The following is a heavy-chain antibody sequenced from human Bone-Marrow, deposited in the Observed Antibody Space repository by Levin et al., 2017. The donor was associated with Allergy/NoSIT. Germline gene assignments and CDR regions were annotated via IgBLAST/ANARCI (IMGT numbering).Heavy chain of an antibody. CDR1: GGSISSGGHF. CDR2: ISYSGTT. J-gene: IGHJ4*02. Sequence: MTSETLSLTCTVSGGSISSGGHFWSWIRQPPGKGLEWIAYISYSGTTNYNPSLKSRVTISVDTSENQFSLKVNSVTAADTAVYYCARMPINSLDNSWYYFDFWGQGTLVTVSS. CDR3: ARMPINSLDNSWYYFDF. D-gene: IGHD6-13*01. V-gene: IGHV4-30-4*01.